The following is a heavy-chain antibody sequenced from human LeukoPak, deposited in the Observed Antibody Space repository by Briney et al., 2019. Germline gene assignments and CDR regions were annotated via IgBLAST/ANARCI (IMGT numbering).Heavy chain of an antibody. CDR1: GGSISSGGYY. CDR3: AGLVGRYSSGLYYYYFDY. CDR2: IYYSGST. J-gene: IGHJ4*02. Sequence: SETLSLTCTVSGGSISSGGYYWSWIRQHPGKGLEWIGYIYYSGSTYYNPSLKSRVTISVDTSKNLFSLRLSSVTAADTAVYYCAGLVGRYSSGLYYYYFDYWGQGTLVTVSS. V-gene: IGHV4-31*03. D-gene: IGHD3-22*01.